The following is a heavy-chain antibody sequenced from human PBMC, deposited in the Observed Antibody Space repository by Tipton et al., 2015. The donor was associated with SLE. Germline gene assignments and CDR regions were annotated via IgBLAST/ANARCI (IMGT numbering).Heavy chain of an antibody. D-gene: IGHD6-13*01. J-gene: IGHJ5*02. CDR2: IYYSGST. V-gene: IGHV4-39*07. CDR3: ARRRVGVTADGNWMDP. Sequence: TLSLTCTVSGGSISDKSYYWGWLRQPPGKDLEWLGSIYYSGSTYSHPSLKSRVTISLDTSRHQFSLRLASVTAADTADYYCARRRVGVTADGNWMDPWGQGTLVSVSS. CDR1: GGSISDKSYY.